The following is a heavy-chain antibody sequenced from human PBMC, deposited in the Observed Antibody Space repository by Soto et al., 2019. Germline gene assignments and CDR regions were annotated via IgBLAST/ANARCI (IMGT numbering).Heavy chain of an antibody. Sequence: SVKVSCKASGGTFSSYAISWVRQAPGQGLEWMGGIIPIFGTANYAQKFQGRATITADESTSTAYMELSSLRSEDTAVYYCARDGSGSSSWYGGPYYYYGMDVWGQGTTVTVSS. CDR2: IIPIFGTA. D-gene: IGHD6-13*01. CDR3: ARDGSGSSSWYGGPYYYYGMDV. V-gene: IGHV1-69*13. J-gene: IGHJ6*02. CDR1: GGTFSSYA.